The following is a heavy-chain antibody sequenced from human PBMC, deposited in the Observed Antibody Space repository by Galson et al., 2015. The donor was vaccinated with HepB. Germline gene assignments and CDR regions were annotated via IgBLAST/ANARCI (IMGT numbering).Heavy chain of an antibody. V-gene: IGHV3-48*02. D-gene: IGHD1-26*01. Sequence: SLRLSCAASGFTFSSYSMNWVRQAPGKGLEWVSSISSSSSTIYYADSVKGRFTISRDNAKNSLYLQMNSLRDEDTAVYYCARLAGGVGATSEYFQHWGQGTLVTVSS. J-gene: IGHJ1*01. CDR2: ISSSSSTI. CDR3: ARLAGGVGATSEYFQH. CDR1: GFTFSSYS.